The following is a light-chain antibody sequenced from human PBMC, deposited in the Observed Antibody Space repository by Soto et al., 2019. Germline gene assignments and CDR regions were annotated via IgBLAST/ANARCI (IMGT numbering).Light chain of an antibody. Sequence: EIVFTQSPGTLSLSPGERATLSCRASQSVSNNYLAWYQQKPGKAPRLLIYDASHRATGIPVRLSGSGSESVFTITIRSLEPEDFAVYYCQQRSYPITFGQGTRLEIK. CDR3: QQRSYPIT. CDR2: DAS. J-gene: IGKJ5*01. CDR1: QSVSNNY. V-gene: IGKV3D-20*02.